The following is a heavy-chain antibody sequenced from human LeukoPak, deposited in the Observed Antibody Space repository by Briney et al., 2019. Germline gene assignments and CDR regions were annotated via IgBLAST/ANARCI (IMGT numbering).Heavy chain of an antibody. V-gene: IGHV1-18*01. D-gene: IGHD5-12*01. CDR3: ARGRGSTSRY. CDR1: GYMFTKYG. Sequence: ASVKVSCKASGYMFTKYGISWVRQAPGQGLEWMGWISTYNGNTNYAQNLQGRVTMTTDTSTSTAYMELRSLRSDDTAVYYCARGRGSTSRYWGQGTLVTVSS. CDR2: ISTYNGNT. J-gene: IGHJ4*02.